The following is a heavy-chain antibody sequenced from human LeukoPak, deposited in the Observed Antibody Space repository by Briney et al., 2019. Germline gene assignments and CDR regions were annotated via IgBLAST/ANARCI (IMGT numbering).Heavy chain of an antibody. CDR3: ARHDVHPYYFDY. Sequence: SETLSLTCTASGGSISSYYWSWIRQPPGKGLEWIGYIYTSGSTNYNPSLKSRVTISVDTSKNQFSLKLSSVTAADTAVYYCARHDVHPYYFDYWGQGTLVTVSS. CDR2: IYTSGST. CDR1: GGSISSYY. V-gene: IGHV4-4*09. J-gene: IGHJ4*02.